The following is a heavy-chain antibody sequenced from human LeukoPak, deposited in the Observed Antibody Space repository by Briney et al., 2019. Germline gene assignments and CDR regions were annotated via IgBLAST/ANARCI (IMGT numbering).Heavy chain of an antibody. J-gene: IGHJ4*02. CDR1: GGSISSTSYY. CDR3: ARYSSGWYYFDY. V-gene: IGHV4-39*07. CDR2: IYYTGNT. Sequence: SETLSLTCTVSGGSISSTSYYWAWIRQPPGKGLEWIGSIYYTGNTYYNPSLKSRVTISVDTSKNQFSLDLSSVTAADTAVYYCARYSSGWYYFDYWGQGTLVTVSS. D-gene: IGHD6-19*01.